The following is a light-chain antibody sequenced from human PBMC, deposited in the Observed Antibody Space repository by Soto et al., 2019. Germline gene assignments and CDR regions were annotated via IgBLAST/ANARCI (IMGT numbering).Light chain of an antibody. V-gene: IGLV2-14*01. Sequence: QSALAQPASVSGSPGQSITISCTGTSSDIGGYNYVSWYQHHPDKAPKLMIYEVRNRPSGVSNRFSGSKSGNTASLTISGLQAEDEADYYCQSYDPSLSAVVFGGGTKLTVL. J-gene: IGLJ2*01. CDR3: QSYDPSLSAVV. CDR1: SSDIGGYNY. CDR2: EVR.